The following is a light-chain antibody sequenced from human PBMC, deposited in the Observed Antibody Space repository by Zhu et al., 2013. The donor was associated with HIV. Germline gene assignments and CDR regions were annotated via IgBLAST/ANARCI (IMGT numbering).Light chain of an antibody. CDR3: QQLNSYPLT. CDR1: QGISTS. J-gene: IGKJ4*01. Sequence: DIQLTQSPSFLSASVGDRVTITCRASQGISTSLAWYQQKPGKAPNLLIYAASTLQSGVPSRFSGSGSGTEFTLTISSLQPEDFATYSCQQLNSYPLTFGGGTKVEIK. CDR2: AAS. V-gene: IGKV1-9*01.